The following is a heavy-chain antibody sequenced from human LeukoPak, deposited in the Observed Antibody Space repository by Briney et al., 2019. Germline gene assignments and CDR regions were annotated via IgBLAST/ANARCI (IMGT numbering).Heavy chain of an antibody. D-gene: IGHD6-13*01. CDR1: GFTFSSYW. CDR3: ARDLYSSSWLDAFDI. Sequence: PGGSLRLSCAASGFTFSSYWMSWVRQAPGKGLEWVANIKQDGSEKYYVDSVKGRFTISRDNAKNSLYLQTNSLRAEDTAVYYCARDLYSSSWLDAFDIWGQGTMVTVPS. J-gene: IGHJ3*02. CDR2: IKQDGSEK. V-gene: IGHV3-7*01.